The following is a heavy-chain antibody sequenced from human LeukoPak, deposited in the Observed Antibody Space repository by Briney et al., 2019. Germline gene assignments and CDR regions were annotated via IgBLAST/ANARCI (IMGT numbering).Heavy chain of an antibody. CDR1: GGSLSSSTHY. CDR2: INHSGST. CDR3: ARLILRVTMVRGVIIRASWFDY. V-gene: IGHV4-39*07. Sequence: PSETLSLTCKVSGGSLSSSTHYWVWIRQPPGTGLEWIGEINHSGSTNYHPSLKSRVTISVDTSKNQFSLKLSSVTAADTAVYYCARLILRVTMVRGVIIRASWFDYWGQGTLVTVSS. J-gene: IGHJ4*02. D-gene: IGHD3-10*01.